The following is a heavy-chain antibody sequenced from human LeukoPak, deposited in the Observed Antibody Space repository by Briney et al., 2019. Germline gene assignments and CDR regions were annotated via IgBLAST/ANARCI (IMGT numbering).Heavy chain of an antibody. J-gene: IGHJ4*02. CDR1: GDSVSSNSVT. CDR3: ARDPVGGSTILDY. D-gene: IGHD1-26*01. V-gene: IGHV6-1*01. CDR2: TYYRSKWYY. Sequence: SQTLSLTCAISGDSVSSNSVTWNWIRQSPSRGLEWLGRTYYRSKWYYDYAVAVKSRISINPDTSKNQFSLQLSSVTPEDTAVYYCARDPVGGSTILDYWGQGTLVTVSS.